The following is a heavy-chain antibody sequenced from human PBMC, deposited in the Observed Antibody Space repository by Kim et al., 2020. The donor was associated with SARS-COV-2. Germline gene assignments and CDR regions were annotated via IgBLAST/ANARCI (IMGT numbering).Heavy chain of an antibody. CDR3: ARGLLSYDILTGYYNEYGMDV. CDR1: GYTFTSYD. V-gene: IGHV1-8*01. Sequence: ASVKVSCKASGYTFTSYDINWVRQATGQGLEWMGWMNPNSGNTGYAQKFQGRVTMTRNTSISTAYMELSSLRSEDTAVYYCARGLLSYDILTGYYNEYGMDVWGQGTTVTVSS. J-gene: IGHJ6*02. CDR2: MNPNSGNT. D-gene: IGHD3-9*01.